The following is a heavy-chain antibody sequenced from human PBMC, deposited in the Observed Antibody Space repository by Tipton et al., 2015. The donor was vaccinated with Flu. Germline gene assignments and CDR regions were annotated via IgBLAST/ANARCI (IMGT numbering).Heavy chain of an antibody. D-gene: IGHD6-19*01. CDR2: IKQDASEK. CDR3: AGGSGWLITD. V-gene: IGHV3-7*01. CDR1: GFRFNTFW. Sequence: SLRLSCAASGFRFNTFWMNWVRHAPGKGLVWVAIIKQDASEKLYVDSVEGRFTISRDNAKNSLSLQMDSLRGDDTAVYYCAGGSGWLITDWGQGTLVIVSS. J-gene: IGHJ4*02.